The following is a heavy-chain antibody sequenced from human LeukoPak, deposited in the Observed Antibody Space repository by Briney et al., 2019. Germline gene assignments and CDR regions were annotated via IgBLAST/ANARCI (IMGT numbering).Heavy chain of an antibody. D-gene: IGHD3-22*01. J-gene: IGHJ6*02. CDR2: INPSGGST. CDR3: AKVGVHYYDSSGSSSQAHYYYYYGMDV. Sequence: GASVKVSCKASGYTFTNYYMHWVRQAPGQGLEWMGIINPSGGSTNYAQKFQGRVTITADKSTSTAYMELSSLRSEDTAVYYCAKVGVHYYDSSGSSSQAHYYYYYGMDVWGQGTTVIVSS. V-gene: IGHV1-46*01. CDR1: GYTFTNYY.